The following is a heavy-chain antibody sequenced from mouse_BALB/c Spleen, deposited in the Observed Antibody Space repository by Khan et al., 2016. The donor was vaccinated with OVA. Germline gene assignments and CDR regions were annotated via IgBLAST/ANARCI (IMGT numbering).Heavy chain of an antibody. CDR1: GYTFTDFY. J-gene: IGHJ3*01. CDR2: ISPGSGDT. D-gene: IGHD1-2*01. Sequence: VQLQQPGTELARPGASVNLSCKASGYTFTDFYINWVKQRSGQGLEWIGEISPGSGDTYYNEKFKGKATLTADKSSSTAYMQLSSLTSEASAVYFCARRNYFGYTFAYWGQGTLVTVSA. CDR3: ARRNYFGYTFAY. V-gene: IGHV1-77*01.